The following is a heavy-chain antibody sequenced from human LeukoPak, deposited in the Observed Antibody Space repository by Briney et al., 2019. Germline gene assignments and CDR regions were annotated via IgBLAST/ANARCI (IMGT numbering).Heavy chain of an antibody. CDR3: TTDGRVSTMVRGVIYYYYGMDV. D-gene: IGHD3-10*01. Sequence: GGSLRLSCAASGFTFSSYAMSWVRQAPGKGLEWVSAISGSGGSTYYADSVKGRFTISRDNSKNTLYLQMNSLKTEDTAVYYCTTDGRVSTMVRGVIYYYYGMDVWGKGTTVTVPS. J-gene: IGHJ6*04. CDR1: GFTFSSYA. CDR2: ISGSGGST. V-gene: IGHV3-23*01.